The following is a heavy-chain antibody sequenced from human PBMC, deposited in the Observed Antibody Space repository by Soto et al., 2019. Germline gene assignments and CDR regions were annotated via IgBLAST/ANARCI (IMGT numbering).Heavy chain of an antibody. CDR3: ARNYGDYVGAFDI. CDR2: IYYSGST. D-gene: IGHD4-17*01. Sequence: VHLQESGPGLVKPSETLSLTCTVSGGSVSSGSYHWSWIRQPPGKGLEWVGDIYYSGSTNYNPSLKSRDTISVDTSENQFFLKLSSVTAADTAVYYCARNYGDYVGAFDIWGQGPMVTVSS. V-gene: IGHV4-61*01. J-gene: IGHJ3*02. CDR1: GGSVSSGSYH.